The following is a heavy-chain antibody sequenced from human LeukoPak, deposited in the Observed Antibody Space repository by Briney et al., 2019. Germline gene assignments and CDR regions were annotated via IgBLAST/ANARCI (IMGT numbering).Heavy chain of an antibody. CDR1: GFTFSSYS. D-gene: IGHD2-15*01. J-gene: IGHJ4*02. Sequence: GGSLRLSCAASGFTFSSYSMNWVRQAPGKGLEWVSYISSSSSTIYYADSVKGRFTISRDNAKNSLYLQMNSLRAEDTAVYYCAKDGMSVVAATPDYFDYWGQGTLVTVSS. V-gene: IGHV3-48*01. CDR2: ISSSSSTI. CDR3: AKDGMSVVAATPDYFDY.